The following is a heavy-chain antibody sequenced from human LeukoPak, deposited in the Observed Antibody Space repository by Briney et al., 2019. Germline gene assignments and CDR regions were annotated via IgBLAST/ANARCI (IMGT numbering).Heavy chain of an antibody. J-gene: IGHJ4*02. CDR1: GFTFSSYA. D-gene: IGHD5-24*01. CDR2: IWYDGSNK. CDR3: ASGGMATTLDY. Sequence: GGSLRLSCAASGFTFSSYAMSWVRQAPGKGLEWVAVIWYDGSNKYYADSVKGRFTISRDNSKNTLYLQMNSLRAEDTAVYYCASGGMATTLDYWGQGTLVTVSS. V-gene: IGHV3-33*08.